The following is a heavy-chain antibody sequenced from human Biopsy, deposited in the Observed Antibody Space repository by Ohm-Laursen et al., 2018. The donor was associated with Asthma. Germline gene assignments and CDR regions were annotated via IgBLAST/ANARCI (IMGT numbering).Heavy chain of an antibody. J-gene: IGHJ4*02. Sequence: SLRLSCTAPGFSFSNYGMHWVRQAPGKGLDWVAVISFDGTNRNYTDSVKGRLTISRDKSDNTLYLQMNSLTAEDTAVYHCAKDERAYYGSDSKYMQPVPLGDWGQGTVVIVSA. V-gene: IGHV3-30*18. CDR2: ISFDGTNR. CDR1: GFSFSNYG. D-gene: IGHD2-21*01. CDR3: AKDERAYYGSDSKYMQPVPLGD.